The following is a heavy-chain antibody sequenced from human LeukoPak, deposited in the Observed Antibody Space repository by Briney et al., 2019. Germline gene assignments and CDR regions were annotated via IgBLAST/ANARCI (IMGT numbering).Heavy chain of an antibody. CDR3: ASGPPFLKYFEY. V-gene: IGHV3-23*01. Sequence: GGSLRLSCAASGFTFSTYVMNWFRQAPGKGLEWVSTISVGAEYIFYADSVKGRFTIPRDGSNNALYLQMHSLRAEDTALYYCASGPPFLKYFEYWGQGTLVTVSS. J-gene: IGHJ4*02. D-gene: IGHD3-3*01. CDR1: GFTFSTYV. CDR2: ISVGAEYI.